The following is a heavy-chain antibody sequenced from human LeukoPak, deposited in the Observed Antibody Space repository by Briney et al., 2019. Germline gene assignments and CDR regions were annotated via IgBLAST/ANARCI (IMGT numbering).Heavy chain of an antibody. CDR1: GFTFSSYA. CDR3: VKGSHRGRNWYSPDY. V-gene: IGHV3-64D*06. J-gene: IGHJ4*02. Sequence: PGGSLTLSCSASGFTFSSYAKHWVRHPPAQGLEYVSAISSNVSSTTYADYAKRRFPISRDNYKYTLYLQLSRLRVEAAAVSYCVKGSHRGRNWYSPDYWGEGTLVTV. CDR2: ISSNVSST. D-gene: IGHD3-16*02.